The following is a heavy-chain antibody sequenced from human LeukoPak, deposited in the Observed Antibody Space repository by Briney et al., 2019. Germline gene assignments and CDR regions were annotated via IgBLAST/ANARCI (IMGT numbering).Heavy chain of an antibody. CDR3: ARNSQWLVHDY. CDR1: GGSISSGDYY. V-gene: IGHV4-30-4*01. D-gene: IGHD6-19*01. Sequence: SQTLSLTCTVSGGSISSGDYYWRWIRQPPGKGLEWIGYIHYSGSTYYNPSLKSRVTISVDTSKNQFSLKLSSVTAADTAVYYCARNSQWLVHDYWGQGTLVTVSS. CDR2: IHYSGST. J-gene: IGHJ4*02.